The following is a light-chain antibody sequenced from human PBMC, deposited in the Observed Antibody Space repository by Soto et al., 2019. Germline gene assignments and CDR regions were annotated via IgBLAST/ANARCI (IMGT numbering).Light chain of an antibody. J-gene: IGLJ1*01. Sequence: QSALTQSASVSGSPGQSITISCTGTSSDVGRYNYVSWYQQHPGKAPKLMIHDVSNRPSGVSDRFSGSKSGNTASLTISGLQAEDEADYYCSSYTSSSTLYAFGTGTKLTVL. CDR3: SSYTSSSTLYA. V-gene: IGLV2-14*01. CDR2: DVS. CDR1: SSDVGRYNY.